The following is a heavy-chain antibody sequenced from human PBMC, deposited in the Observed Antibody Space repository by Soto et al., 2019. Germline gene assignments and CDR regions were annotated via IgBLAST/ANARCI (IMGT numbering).Heavy chain of an antibody. CDR1: VGTFGSYA. V-gene: IGHV1-69*13. D-gene: IGHD2-2*01. CDR2: IIPIPGTA. Sequence: TSVKGSGKRSVGTFGSYAIRWVRQAPGQGLEWVVGIIPIPGTANYAQKFQGRVTIAADESTSTAYMELSSLRSEDTAVYYCARSQGSSTSLEIYYYYYYGMDVWGQGTTVTVSS. CDR3: ARSQGSSTSLEIYYYYYYGMDV. J-gene: IGHJ6*02.